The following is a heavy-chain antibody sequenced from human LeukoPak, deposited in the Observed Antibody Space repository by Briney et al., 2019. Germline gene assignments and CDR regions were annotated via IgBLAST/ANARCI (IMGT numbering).Heavy chain of an antibody. Sequence: GGSLRLSCTVSGFTLNEYSMTWIRQAPGKGLECLAFINNSGRTIYYADSVKGRFTISKDDAENSLFLQMSSLRVDDRAVYYCARDVGGLDHWGQGTAVTVSS. CDR2: INNSGRTI. V-gene: IGHV3-11*01. D-gene: IGHD3-16*01. CDR1: GFTLNEYS. J-gene: IGHJ4*03. CDR3: ARDVGGLDH.